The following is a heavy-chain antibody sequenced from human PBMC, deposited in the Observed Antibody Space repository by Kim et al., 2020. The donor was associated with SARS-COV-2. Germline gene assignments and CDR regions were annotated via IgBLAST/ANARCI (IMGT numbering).Heavy chain of an antibody. CDR1: GYTFTSYY. V-gene: IGHV1-46*01. D-gene: IGHD3-22*01. Sequence: ASVKVSCKASGYTFTSYYMHWLRQAPGQGLEWMAIINPSADSTSYAQKFQGRVTVTRDTSTSTVYMELSSLRSEDTAVYYCARDPTHYDSSGLYDFWGQGTLVTVSS. CDR2: INPSADST. J-gene: IGHJ4*02. CDR3: ARDPTHYDSSGLYDF.